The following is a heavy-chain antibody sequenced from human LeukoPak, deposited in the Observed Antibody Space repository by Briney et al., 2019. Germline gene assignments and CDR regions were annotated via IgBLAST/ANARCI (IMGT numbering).Heavy chain of an antibody. D-gene: IGHD5-12*01. J-gene: IGHJ5*02. Sequence: GGSLRLSCAASGFTFSSYWVHWVRQAPGKGLVWVSRINTDGSSTSYADSVKGRFTVSRDNAKSTLYLQMNSLRVEDTAVYYCAKDRRVDIVATMTPWGQGTLVTVSS. CDR3: AKDRRVDIVATMTP. CDR1: GFTFSSYW. CDR2: INTDGSST. V-gene: IGHV3-74*01.